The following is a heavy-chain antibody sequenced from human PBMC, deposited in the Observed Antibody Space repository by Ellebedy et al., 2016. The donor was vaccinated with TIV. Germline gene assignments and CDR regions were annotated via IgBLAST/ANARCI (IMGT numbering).Heavy chain of an antibody. J-gene: IGHJ4*02. V-gene: IGHV1-69*04. CDR1: GGTFSNYA. CDR2: ISPILNIV. CDR3: ARWDGSSASFPGPYDY. Sequence: AASVKVSCKASGGTFSNYAIDWVRQAPGQGLEWMGRISPILNIVDYAQNFQGRVTFTADKSTSTAYMEVNSLRSEDTAVYYCARWDGSSASFPGPYDYWGQGTLVAVSS. D-gene: IGHD1-26*01.